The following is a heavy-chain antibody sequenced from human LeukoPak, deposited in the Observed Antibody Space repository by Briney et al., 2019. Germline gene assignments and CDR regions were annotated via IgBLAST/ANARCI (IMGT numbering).Heavy chain of an antibody. J-gene: IGHJ4*02. CDR2: ICGSVSGSGDCT. V-gene: IGHV3-23*01. CDR3: AKDQSEYYYGSGSYYPTYFDY. D-gene: IGHD3-10*01. Sequence: GGSLRLSCAASGFSFGSYAMSWVRQAAGKGLEWVSEICGSVSGSGDCTHYADSVKGRFTISRDNSKKTLYLQMNSLRAEDTAVYYCAKDQSEYYYGSGSYYPTYFDYWGQGTLVTVSS. CDR1: GFSFGSYA.